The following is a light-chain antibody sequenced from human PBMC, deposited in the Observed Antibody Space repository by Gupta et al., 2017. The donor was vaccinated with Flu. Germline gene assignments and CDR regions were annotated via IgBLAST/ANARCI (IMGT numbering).Light chain of an antibody. CDR1: SSNIGAGYD. CDR2: RND. CDR3: QSYDSSLKRV. Sequence: QSVLTQPPSVSGAPGQRVTISCTGGSSNIGAGYDVHWYQQLPGTAPKVLIYRNDKRASGVPDRFSGSKSGTSASLAITGLQAEDEADYYCQSYDSSLKRVFGGGTKVTVL. V-gene: IGLV1-40*01. J-gene: IGLJ1*01.